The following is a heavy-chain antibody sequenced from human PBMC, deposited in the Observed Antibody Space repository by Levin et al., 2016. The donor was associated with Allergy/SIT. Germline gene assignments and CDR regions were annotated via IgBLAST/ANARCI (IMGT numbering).Heavy chain of an antibody. V-gene: IGHV4-59*13. CDR3: ARATYCSSVSCNRPFDI. D-gene: IGHD2-2*01. Sequence: SETLSLTCTVSGGSISSYYWSWIRQPPGKGLEWIGYIYYSGSTNYNPSLKSRVTISVDTSKNQFSLNLSSVTAADTAVYYCARATYCSSVSCNRPFDIWGQGTMVTVSS. CDR1: GGSISSYY. J-gene: IGHJ3*02. CDR2: IYYSGST.